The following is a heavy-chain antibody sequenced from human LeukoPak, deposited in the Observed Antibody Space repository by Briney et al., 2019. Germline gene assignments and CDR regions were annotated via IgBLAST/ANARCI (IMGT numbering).Heavy chain of an antibody. CDR3: AKDGIYNYYYYMDV. Sequence: GGSLRLSCAVSGFTFSSYALSWVRQAPGKGLEWVSGISGSGDGTYYEDSVRGRFTISRDNSKNTLYLQMSSLRAEDTAVYYCAKDGIYNYYYYMDVWGKGTTVTVSS. D-gene: IGHD1-26*01. CDR2: ISGSGDGT. CDR1: GFTFSSYA. J-gene: IGHJ6*03. V-gene: IGHV3-23*01.